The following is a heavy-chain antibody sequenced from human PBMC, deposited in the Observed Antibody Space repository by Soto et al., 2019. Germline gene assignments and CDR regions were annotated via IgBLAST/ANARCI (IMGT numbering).Heavy chain of an antibody. CDR1: GFSLSTGGVG. V-gene: IGHV2-5*02. Sequence: QITLKESGPTLVKPTQTLTLTCTFSGFSLSTGGVGVGWIRQPPGKALDWLALIYWDDDKRYSPSLKSRLTITKDTSKNQVVLTMTNMDPVDTATYYCPHLGYCTSGYCYGWFDSWGQGTLVTVSS. J-gene: IGHJ5*01. CDR3: PHLGYCTSGYCYGWFDS. CDR2: IYWDDDK. D-gene: IGHD2-8*01.